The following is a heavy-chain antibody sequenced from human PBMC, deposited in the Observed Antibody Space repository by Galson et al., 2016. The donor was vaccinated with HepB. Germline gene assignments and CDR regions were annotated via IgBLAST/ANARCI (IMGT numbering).Heavy chain of an antibody. CDR1: GYTFTSYA. Sequence: SAKVSCKASGYTFTSYAIHWVRQAPGQGLEWMGWTNNANGNTEYSQSFQGRVTFTRDTSASTAYMELSSLRSEDTAVYYCARDGGSGWSRLWWGQGTLVAVSS. CDR3: ARDGGSGWSRLW. D-gene: IGHD6-19*01. CDR2: TNNANGNT. V-gene: IGHV1-3*04. J-gene: IGHJ4*02.